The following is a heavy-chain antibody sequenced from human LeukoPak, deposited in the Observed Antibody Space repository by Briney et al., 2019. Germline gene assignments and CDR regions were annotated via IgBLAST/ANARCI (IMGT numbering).Heavy chain of an antibody. CDR3: ATRYCSGGSCPNYYYYYINV. J-gene: IGHJ6*03. D-gene: IGHD2-15*01. CDR1: GYTLTELS. Sequence: ASVKVSCKVSGYTLTELSMHWVRQAPGKRLEWMGGFDPEVGKTIYAQKFQGRVTMTEDTSTDTAYMELSSLRSEDTAVYYCATRYCSGGSCPNYYYYYINVWGKGTTVTISS. V-gene: IGHV1-24*01. CDR2: FDPEVGKT.